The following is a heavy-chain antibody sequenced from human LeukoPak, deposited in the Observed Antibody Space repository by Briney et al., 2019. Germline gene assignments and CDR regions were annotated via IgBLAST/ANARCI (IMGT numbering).Heavy chain of an antibody. D-gene: IGHD3-22*01. J-gene: IGHJ3*02. Sequence: PGGSLRLSCAASGFTFSSYAMSWVRQAPGKGLEWVSAISGSGASTSYADSVKGRFTISRDNSKNTLYLQMNSLRAEDTAVYYCAKPHGSGYGPFDIWGQGIMVTVSS. CDR3: AKPHGSGYGPFDI. CDR2: ISGSGAST. V-gene: IGHV3-23*01. CDR1: GFTFSSYA.